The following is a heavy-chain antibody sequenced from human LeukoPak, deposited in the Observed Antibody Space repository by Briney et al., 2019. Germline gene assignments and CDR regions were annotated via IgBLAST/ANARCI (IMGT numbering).Heavy chain of an antibody. V-gene: IGHV3-7*01. J-gene: IGHJ4*02. CDR1: GFTFSYHW. CDR3: AKDSYSKGDF. D-gene: IGHD6-13*01. Sequence: GGSLRLSCAASGFTFSYHWMTWVRQAPGKGLEWVANIKNDGAVKNYADSVEGRFTISRDNAKNSLYLQMNSLRAEDTAVYYCAKDSYSKGDFWGQGVLVTVSS. CDR2: IKNDGAVK.